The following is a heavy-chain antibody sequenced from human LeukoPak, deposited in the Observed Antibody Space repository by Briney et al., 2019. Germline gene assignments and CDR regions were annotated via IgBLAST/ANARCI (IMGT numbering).Heavy chain of an antibody. D-gene: IGHD5-24*01. CDR2: IWYDGSNK. V-gene: IGHV3-33*01. Sequence: GGSLRLSCAASGFTFSSFGMHWVRQAPGKGLEWVAVIWYDGSNKYYADSVKGRFTISRDNAKNTLYLQMNSLRAEDTAVYSCARDGRYGNFDFWGQGTLVTVSS. CDR1: GFTFSSFG. J-gene: IGHJ4*02. CDR3: ARDGRYGNFDF.